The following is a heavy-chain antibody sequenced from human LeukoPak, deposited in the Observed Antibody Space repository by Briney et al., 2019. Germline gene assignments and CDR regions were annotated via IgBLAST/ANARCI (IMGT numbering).Heavy chain of an antibody. Sequence: EWIGQIHYSGRPDYNPSLKSRVTISVDTSKNQLSLKVTSVTGADTAVYYCARFGVDYDMDVWGQGTTVTVSS. D-gene: IGHD3-16*01. CDR2: IHYSGRP. V-gene: IGHV4-59*01. CDR3: ARFGVDYDMDV. J-gene: IGHJ6*02.